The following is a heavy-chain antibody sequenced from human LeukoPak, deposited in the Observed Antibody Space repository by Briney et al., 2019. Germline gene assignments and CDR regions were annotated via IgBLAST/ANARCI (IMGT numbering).Heavy chain of an antibody. CDR1: GGSISSSSHY. CDR3: ARTGDIVVVPAAED. J-gene: IGHJ4*02. V-gene: IGHV4-39*01. D-gene: IGHD2-2*01. Sequence: SETLSLTCTVSGGSISSSSHYWGWIRQPPGKGLEWIGSIYYSGSTYYNPSLKSRVTISVDTSKNQFSLKLSSVTAADTAVYYCARTGDIVVVPAAEDWGQGILVTVSS. CDR2: IYYSGST.